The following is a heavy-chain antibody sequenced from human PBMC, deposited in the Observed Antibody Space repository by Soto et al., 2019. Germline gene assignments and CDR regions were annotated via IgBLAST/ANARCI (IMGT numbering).Heavy chain of an antibody. D-gene: IGHD2-15*01. J-gene: IGHJ5*02. CDR2: ISAYNGNT. CDR1: GYTFTSYG. CDR3: ARGSYCGGGSCYTRRNNWFDP. V-gene: IGHV1-18*01. Sequence: ASVKVSCKASGYTFTSYGISWVRQAPGQGLEWMGWISAYNGNTNYAQKLQGRVTMTTDTSTSTAYMELRSLRSDDTAVYYCARGSYCGGGSCYTRRNNWFDPWGQGTLVTLSS.